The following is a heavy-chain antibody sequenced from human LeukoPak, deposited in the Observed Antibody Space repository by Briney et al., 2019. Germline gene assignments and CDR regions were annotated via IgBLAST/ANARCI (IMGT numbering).Heavy chain of an antibody. V-gene: IGHV1-18*01. Sequence: ASVKVSCKASGYTFTSYGISWVRQAPGQGLEGMGWISAYNGNTNYAQKLQGRVTMTTDTSTSTAYMELRSLRSDDTAVYYCAREDCGGDCYSGGIDYWGQGTLVTVSS. CDR1: GYTFTSYG. CDR2: ISAYNGNT. CDR3: AREDCGGDCYSGGIDY. J-gene: IGHJ4*02. D-gene: IGHD2-21*01.